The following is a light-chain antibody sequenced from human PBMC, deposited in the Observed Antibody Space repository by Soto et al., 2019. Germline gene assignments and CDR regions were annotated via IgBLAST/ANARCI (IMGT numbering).Light chain of an antibody. CDR2: GAS. CDR3: QQYYSTPYT. Sequence: EIVLTQSPGTLSLSPGERATLSCRASQSVSSSYLAWYQQKRGQAPRLLVYGASSRATGIPDRFSGSGSGTDFTLTISRLEPADLAVYYCQQYYSTPYTFGQGTKLEIK. V-gene: IGKV3-20*01. J-gene: IGKJ2*01. CDR1: QSVSSSY.